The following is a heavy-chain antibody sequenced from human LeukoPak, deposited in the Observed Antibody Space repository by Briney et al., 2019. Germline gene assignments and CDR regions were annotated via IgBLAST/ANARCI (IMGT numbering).Heavy chain of an antibody. V-gene: IGHV1-18*01. J-gene: IGHJ6*03. D-gene: IGHD3-10*01. CDR1: GYTFTDYG. CDR3: ARGLGGMVRGVANYYYYYMDV. Sequence: ASVKVSCKASGYTFTDYGISWVRQAPGRGLEWMGWISAYNGNTNYAQKFQGRVIMTTDTSTSIAYMELRSLRSDDTAVYYCARGLGGMVRGVANYYYYYMDVWGKGTTVTVPS. CDR2: ISAYNGNT.